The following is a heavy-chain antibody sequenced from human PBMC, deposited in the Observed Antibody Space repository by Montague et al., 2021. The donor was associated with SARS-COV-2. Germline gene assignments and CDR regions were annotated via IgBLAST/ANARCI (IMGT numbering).Heavy chain of an antibody. J-gene: IGHJ5*02. CDR2: IHYSGST. CDR3: ARDGTAGDWFDP. Sequence: TLSLTCTVSGGSIRSENYYWSWIRHHPGKGLEWIGYIHYSGSTDYNPSLNSRVSISVDTSKNQFSLKLRSVTAADTAVYFCARDGTAGDWFDPRGQGTLVTVSS. D-gene: IGHD1-26*01. V-gene: IGHV4-31*03. CDR1: GGSIRSENYY.